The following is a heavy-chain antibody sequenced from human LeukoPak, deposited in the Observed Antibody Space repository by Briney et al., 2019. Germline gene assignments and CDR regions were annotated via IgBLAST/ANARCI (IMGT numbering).Heavy chain of an antibody. D-gene: IGHD2-2*01. J-gene: IGHJ4*02. CDR3: AMGCSSTSCPGYYFDY. V-gene: IGHV1-2*02. Sequence: GASVKVSCKASGYTFTGYYMHWVRQAPGQGLEWMGWINPNSGGTNYAQKFQGRVTMTRDTSISTAYMELSRLRSEDTAVYYCAMGCSSTSCPGYYFDYWGQGTLVTVSS. CDR1: GYTFTGYY. CDR2: INPNSGGT.